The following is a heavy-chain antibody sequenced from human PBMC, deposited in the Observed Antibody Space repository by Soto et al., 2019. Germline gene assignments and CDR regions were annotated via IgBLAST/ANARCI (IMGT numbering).Heavy chain of an antibody. CDR1: GASITNHY. CDR3: ARANLYSYY. J-gene: IGHJ4*02. D-gene: IGHD2-8*01. V-gene: IGHV4-59*11. Sequence: QVHLQESGPGLVKPSETLSLTCTVSGASITNHYWSWIRQPPGEGLEWIGYIYYTRSTNYNPSLKSRVSRSVDTSKTQFSLNLASLTAADTAIYYCARANLYSYYLCQGTLGT. CDR2: IYYTRST.